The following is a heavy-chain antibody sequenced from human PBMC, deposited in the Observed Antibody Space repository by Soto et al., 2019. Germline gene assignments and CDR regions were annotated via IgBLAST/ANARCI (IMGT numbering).Heavy chain of an antibody. Sequence: QVQLVQSGAEVKKPGSSVKVSCKASGGTFSSYTISWVRQAPGQGLEWMGRIIPILGIANYAQKFQGKVTITADKSTSTAYMELSSLRSEDTAVYYCAFNYYYYGMDVWGQGTTVTVSS. J-gene: IGHJ6*02. CDR3: AFNYYYYGMDV. CDR1: GGTFSSYT. CDR2: IIPILGIA. V-gene: IGHV1-69*02.